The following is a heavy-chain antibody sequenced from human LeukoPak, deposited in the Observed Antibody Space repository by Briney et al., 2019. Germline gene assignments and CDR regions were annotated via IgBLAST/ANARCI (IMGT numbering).Heavy chain of an antibody. V-gene: IGHV4-38-2*02. CDR2: IYHSGST. D-gene: IGHD2-8*02. CDR3: ARDRGGITAGDDAFDI. CDR1: GYSISSGYY. J-gene: IGHJ3*02. Sequence: PSETLSLTCAVSGYSISSGYYWGWIRQPPGKGLEWIGSIYHSGSTYYNPSLKSRVTISVDTSKNQSSLKLSSVTAADTAVYYCARDRGGITAGDDAFDIWGQGTMVTVSS.